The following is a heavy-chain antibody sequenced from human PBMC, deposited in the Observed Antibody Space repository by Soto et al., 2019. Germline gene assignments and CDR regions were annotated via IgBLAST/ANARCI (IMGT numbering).Heavy chain of an antibody. CDR3: ARENTYCSGGSCYVDAFDI. V-gene: IGHV4-61*08. D-gene: IGHD2-15*01. CDR2: IYYSGST. J-gene: IGHJ3*02. CDR1: GGSISSGGYY. Sequence: SETLSLTCTVSGGSISSGGYYWSWIRQHPGKGLEWIGYIYYSGSTNYNPSLKSRVTISVDTSKNQFSLKLSSVTAADTAVYYCARENTYCSGGSCYVDAFDIWGQGTMVTVSS.